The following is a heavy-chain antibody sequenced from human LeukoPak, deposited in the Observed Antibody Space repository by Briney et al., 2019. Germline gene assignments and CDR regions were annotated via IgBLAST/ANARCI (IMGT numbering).Heavy chain of an antibody. Sequence: GESLKISCKGSGYSFTTYWIAWVRQVPGKGLEWMGIIYPGDSDTRYSPSFQGQVTISADKSISTAYLQWSSLKASDTAMYYCARRGYNYGYGFDYWGQGTLVTVSS. CDR1: GYSFTTYW. D-gene: IGHD5-18*01. J-gene: IGHJ4*02. CDR3: ARRGYNYGYGFDY. V-gene: IGHV5-51*01. CDR2: IYPGDSDT.